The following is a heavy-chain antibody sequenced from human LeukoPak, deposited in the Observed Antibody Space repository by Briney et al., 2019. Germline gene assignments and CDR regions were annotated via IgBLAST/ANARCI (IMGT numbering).Heavy chain of an antibody. J-gene: IGHJ4*02. CDR3: ARSQSQSGSYRYYFTY. V-gene: IGHV4-61*08. CDR1: GVSVGSAGYY. Sequence: PSETLSLTCSVSGVSVGSAGYYWTWIRQPPGKGLEWIGYMYYSGNSNYNPFLKSRVTMSLDPSKNRFPLKLSSVTAADTAVYYCARSQSQSGSYRYYFTYWGQGTLVTVSS. D-gene: IGHD1-26*01. CDR2: MYYSGNS.